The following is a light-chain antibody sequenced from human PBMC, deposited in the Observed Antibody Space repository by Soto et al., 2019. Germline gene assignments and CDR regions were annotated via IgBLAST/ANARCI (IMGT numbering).Light chain of an antibody. CDR1: QSVSGW. Sequence: DIQMTQSPSTLSASPGDRVIITCRASQSVSGWLAWYRQTPGKAPNLLIYDASTLESGVPSRISGSGSGTEFTLTISSVQPDDSVTYYCQQYTSYPWTFGQGTKVEI. V-gene: IGKV1-5*01. CDR3: QQYTSYPWT. CDR2: DAS. J-gene: IGKJ1*01.